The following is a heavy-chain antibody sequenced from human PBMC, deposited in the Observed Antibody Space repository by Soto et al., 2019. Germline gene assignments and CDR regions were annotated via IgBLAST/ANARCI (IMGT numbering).Heavy chain of an antibody. CDR1: GFTVSSNY. CDR2: IYSGGST. V-gene: IGHV3-53*02. D-gene: IGHD2-15*01. Sequence: EVQLVETGGGLIQPGGSLRLSCAASGFTVSSNYMSWVRQAPGKGLEWVSVIYSGGSTYYADSVKGRFTISRDNSKNTLYLQMNSLRVEDTAVYYCVFTRLYYFDYWGQGTLVTVSS. J-gene: IGHJ4*02. CDR3: VFTRLYYFDY.